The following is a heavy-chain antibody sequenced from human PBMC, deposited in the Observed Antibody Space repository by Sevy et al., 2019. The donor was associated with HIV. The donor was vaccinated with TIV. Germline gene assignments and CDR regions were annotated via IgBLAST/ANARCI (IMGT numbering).Heavy chain of an antibody. J-gene: IGHJ6*02. Sequence: GESLKISCAASGFTFSSYAMHWVRQAPGKGLEWVAVISYDGSNKYYADSVKGRFTISRDNSKNTLYLQMNSLRAEDTAVYYCARDRRPPRGYCSSTSCRLNYSGMDVWGQGTTVTVSS. D-gene: IGHD2-2*01. V-gene: IGHV3-30-3*01. CDR1: GFTFSSYA. CDR3: ARDRRPPRGYCSSTSCRLNYSGMDV. CDR2: ISYDGSNK.